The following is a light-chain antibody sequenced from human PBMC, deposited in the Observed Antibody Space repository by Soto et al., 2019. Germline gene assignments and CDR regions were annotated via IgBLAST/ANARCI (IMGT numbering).Light chain of an antibody. CDR1: SSNIGAGYD. CDR3: QSYDSSLSAYV. V-gene: IGLV1-40*01. Sequence: QSVLTQPPSGSGAPGQRVTISCTGSSSNIGAGYDVHWYQQLPGTAPKLLIYGNSNRPSGVPDRFSGSKSGTSASLAITGLQAEDEADYYCQSYDSSLSAYVFGTGT. J-gene: IGLJ1*01. CDR2: GNS.